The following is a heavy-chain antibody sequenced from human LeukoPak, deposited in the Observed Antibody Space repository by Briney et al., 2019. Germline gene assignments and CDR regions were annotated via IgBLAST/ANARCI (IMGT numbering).Heavy chain of an antibody. V-gene: IGHV3-53*01. CDR1: GLTVSNNY. Sequence: PGGPLRLSCAASGLTVSNNYMSWVRQAPGKGLEWVSVIYSGGGTYYADSVKGRFTTSRDNSKNTLYLQMNSLRAEDTAVYYCASGGTSGFDYWGQGTLVTVSS. J-gene: IGHJ4*02. CDR2: IYSGGGT. CDR3: ASGGTSGFDY. D-gene: IGHD1-26*01.